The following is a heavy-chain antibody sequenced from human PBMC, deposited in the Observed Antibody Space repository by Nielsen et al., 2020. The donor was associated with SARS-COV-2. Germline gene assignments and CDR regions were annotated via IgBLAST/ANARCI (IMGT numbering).Heavy chain of an antibody. CDR2: ISYDGSNK. D-gene: IGHD3-10*01. V-gene: IGHV3-30-3*01. CDR1: GFTFSSYA. Sequence: GGSLRLSCAASGFTFSSYAMHWVRQAPGKGLEWVAVISYDGSNKYYADSVKGRFTISRDNSKNTLYLQMNSLRAEDTAVYYCASGTFGSYYYGMDVWGQGTTVTASS. J-gene: IGHJ6*02. CDR3: ASGTFGSYYYGMDV.